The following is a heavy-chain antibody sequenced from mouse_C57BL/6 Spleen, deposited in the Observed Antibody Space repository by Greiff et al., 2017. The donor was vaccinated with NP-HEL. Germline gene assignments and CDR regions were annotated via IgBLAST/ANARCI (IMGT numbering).Heavy chain of an antibody. CDR2: ISNGGGST. CDR3: ARQGDYGNYGGFAY. Sequence: EVMLVESGGGLVQPGGSLKLSCAASGFTFSDYYMYWVRQTPEKRLEWVAYISNGGGSTYYPDTVKGRFTISRDNAKNTLYLQMSRLQSEDTAMYYCARQGDYGNYGGFAYWGQGTLVTVSA. CDR1: GFTFSDYY. J-gene: IGHJ3*01. D-gene: IGHD2-1*01. V-gene: IGHV5-12*01.